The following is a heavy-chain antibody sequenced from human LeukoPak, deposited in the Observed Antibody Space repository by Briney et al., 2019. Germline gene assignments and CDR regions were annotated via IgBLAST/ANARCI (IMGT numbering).Heavy chain of an antibody. V-gene: IGHV4-39*07. J-gene: IGHJ4*02. CDR3: ARVGYYDSSGISD. CDR2: IYYSGST. CDR1: GGSMSSNNYY. Sequence: SETLSLTCTVSGGSMSSNNYYWGWIRQPPGKGLEWIGSIYYSGSTYYNASLKSRVTISVDTSKNQFSLKLSSVTAADTAVYYCARVGYYDSSGISDWGQGTLVTVSS. D-gene: IGHD3-22*01.